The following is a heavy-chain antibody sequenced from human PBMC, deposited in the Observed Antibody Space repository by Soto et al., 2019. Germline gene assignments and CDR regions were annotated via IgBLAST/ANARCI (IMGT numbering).Heavy chain of an antibody. CDR2: IYYNGNT. Sequence: QVQLQESGPGLVKPSETLSLTCTVSGGSISDYYWNWIRQPPRKGLEWIGYIYYNGNTNYNPSLKSRVTISVDTSRNQFSLKLSSVTAADTAVYYCARARYGAVGLVDIWGQGTMVTVSS. J-gene: IGHJ3*02. D-gene: IGHD4-17*01. CDR1: GGSISDYY. CDR3: ARARYGAVGLVDI. V-gene: IGHV4-59*01.